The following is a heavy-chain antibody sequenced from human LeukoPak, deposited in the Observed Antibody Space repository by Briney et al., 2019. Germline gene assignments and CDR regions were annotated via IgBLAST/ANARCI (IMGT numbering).Heavy chain of an antibody. D-gene: IGHD2-2*01. CDR1: GFTFSSYA. CDR2: ISGRGGST. J-gene: IGHJ4*02. CDR3: AKDGMSGRAAIPSFYFDY. V-gene: IGHV3-23*01. Sequence: GGSLRLSCAASGFTFSSYAMSWVRQAPGKALEWLSAISGRGGSTYYADPVKGRFTISRDNSKNTLYLQMNSLRAEDTDVYNCAKDGMSGRAAIPSFYFDYWGQRTLVTVSS.